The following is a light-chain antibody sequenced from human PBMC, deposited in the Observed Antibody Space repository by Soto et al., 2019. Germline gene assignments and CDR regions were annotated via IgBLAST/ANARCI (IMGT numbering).Light chain of an antibody. J-gene: IGKJ4*01. CDR1: QDISTY. CDR3: QQRSSWPLT. CDR2: DTF. Sequence: IVLTQSPASLSLSPGETATLSCEASQDISTYLAWYQQRPGQPPRLFIYDTFNRVSGAPDRFSGSGSGTVFTLTITDVAPEDSATXFCQQRSSWPLTFGGETKVDIK. V-gene: IGKV3-11*01.